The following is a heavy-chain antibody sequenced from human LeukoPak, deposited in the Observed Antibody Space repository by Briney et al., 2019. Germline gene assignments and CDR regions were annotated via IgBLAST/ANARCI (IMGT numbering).Heavy chain of an antibody. Sequence: GGNLRLSCAASGFTFSSYSMNWVRPAPGKGLEWVSSISSSSSYIYYADSVKGRFTISRDNSKNTLYLQMNSLRAEDTAVYYCARGRSSPLPLDYWGQGTLVTVSS. CDR2: ISSSSSYI. J-gene: IGHJ4*02. CDR1: GFTFSSYS. V-gene: IGHV3-21*01. CDR3: ARGRSSPLPLDY. D-gene: IGHD6-13*01.